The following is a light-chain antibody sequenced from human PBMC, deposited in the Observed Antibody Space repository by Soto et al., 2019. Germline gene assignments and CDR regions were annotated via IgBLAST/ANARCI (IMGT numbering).Light chain of an antibody. Sequence: QSVLTQPPSVSGAPGQRVTISCTGSSSNIGAGYDVHWYQQLPGTAPKLLIYGNSNRPSGVPDRFSGSKSGTSASLAITGLQAEDEANYYGQSYNRSRSYYALGPGTKFTV. V-gene: IGLV1-40*01. CDR2: GNS. CDR1: SSNIGAGYD. CDR3: QSYNRSRSYYA. J-gene: IGLJ1*01.